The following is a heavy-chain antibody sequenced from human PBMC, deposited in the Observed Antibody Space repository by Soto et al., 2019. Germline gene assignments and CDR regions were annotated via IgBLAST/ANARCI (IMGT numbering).Heavy chain of an antibody. V-gene: IGHV4-59*01. J-gene: IGHJ4*02. D-gene: IGHD6-19*01. CDR2: IYYSGST. CDR1: GGSISSYY. Sequence: SETLSLTCTVSGGSISSYYWSWIRQPPGKGLEWIGYIYYSGSTNYNPSLKSRVAISVDTSKNQFSLKLRSVTAADTAIYYCARGYNGGWYLNDYWGPGTLVTVYS. CDR3: ARGYNGGWYLNDY.